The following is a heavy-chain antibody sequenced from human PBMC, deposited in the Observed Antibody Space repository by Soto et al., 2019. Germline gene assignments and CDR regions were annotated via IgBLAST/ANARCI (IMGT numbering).Heavy chain of an antibody. D-gene: IGHD3-3*01. Sequence: PSETLSLTCAVYGGSFSGYYWSWIRQPPGKGLEWIGEINHSGSTNYNPSLKSRVTISVDTSKNQFSLRLSSVTAADTAVYYCARGHVREDDFWSGYQYYMDVWGKGTTVTVSS. J-gene: IGHJ6*03. CDR3: ARGHVREDDFWSGYQYYMDV. CDR1: GGSFSGYY. CDR2: INHSGST. V-gene: IGHV4-34*01.